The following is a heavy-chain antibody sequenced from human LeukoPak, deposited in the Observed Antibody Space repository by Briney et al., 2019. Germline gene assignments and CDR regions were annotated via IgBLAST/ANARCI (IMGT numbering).Heavy chain of an antibody. V-gene: IGHV3-43*02. Sequence: GGSLRLXCAASGFTFDDYAMHWVRQAPGKGLEWVSLISGDGGSTYYADSVKGRFTISRDNSKNSLYLQMNSLRTEDTALYYCAKDINGLRYFDWFIWGQGTLVTVSS. CDR3: AKDINGLRYFDWFI. CDR2: ISGDGGST. D-gene: IGHD3-9*01. CDR1: GFTFDDYA. J-gene: IGHJ4*02.